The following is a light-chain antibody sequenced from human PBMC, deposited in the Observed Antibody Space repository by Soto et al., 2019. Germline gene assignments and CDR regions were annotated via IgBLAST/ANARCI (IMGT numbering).Light chain of an antibody. Sequence: EIVLTQSPATLSLSPGERATLSCRASQSVSPYLAWYQQKPGQAPRLLIYDASNRATGIPARFSGSGSGTDFTLTISSLEPEDFGVYYCQQRSNWPRWTFGQGTKVEIK. CDR3: QQRSNWPRWT. CDR1: QSVSPY. J-gene: IGKJ1*01. V-gene: IGKV3-11*01. CDR2: DAS.